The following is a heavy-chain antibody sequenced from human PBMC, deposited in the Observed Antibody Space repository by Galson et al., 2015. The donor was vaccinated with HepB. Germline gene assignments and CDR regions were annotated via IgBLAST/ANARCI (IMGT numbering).Heavy chain of an antibody. D-gene: IGHD3-22*01. V-gene: IGHV3-74*01. CDR2: INSDGSST. CDR3: ARERYYYDSRDPDAFDI. J-gene: IGHJ3*02. Sequence: SLRLSCAASGFTFSSYWMHWVRQAPGKGLVWVSRINSDGSSTSYADSVKGRFTISRDNAKNTLYLQMNSLRAEDTAVYYCARERYYYDSRDPDAFDIWGQGTMVTVSS. CDR1: GFTFSSYW.